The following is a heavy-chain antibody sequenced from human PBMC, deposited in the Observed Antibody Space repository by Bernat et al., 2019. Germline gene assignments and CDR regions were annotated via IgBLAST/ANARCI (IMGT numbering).Heavy chain of an antibody. D-gene: IGHD3-3*01. CDR2: IKPDGGDT. J-gene: IGHJ4*02. CDR1: GFTFSIYW. V-gene: IGHV3-7*03. Sequence: EVQLVQSGGGLVQPGGSLGLSCAASGFTFSIYWMSWVRQAPGKGLEWVAIIKPDGGDTWYADPVKGRFTVSRDNTKNSLYLQMNSVRVEDTGVYYCARDDDGFTISGPRCDSWGQGTLVTVSS. CDR3: ARDDDGFTISGPRCDS.